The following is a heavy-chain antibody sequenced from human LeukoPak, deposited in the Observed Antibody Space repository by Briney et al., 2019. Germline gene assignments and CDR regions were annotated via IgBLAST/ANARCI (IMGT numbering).Heavy chain of an antibody. V-gene: IGHV1-46*01. CDR3: ARENAVGAIDY. J-gene: IGHJ4*02. CDR1: GYTFTSYY. CDR2: INPSGGST. D-gene: IGHD1-26*01. Sequence: ASVKVSRKASGYTFTSYYMHWVRQAPGQGLEWMGIINPSGGSTSYAQKFQGRVTMTRDTSTSTVYMELSSLRSEDTAVYYCARENAVGAIDYWGQGTLVTVSS.